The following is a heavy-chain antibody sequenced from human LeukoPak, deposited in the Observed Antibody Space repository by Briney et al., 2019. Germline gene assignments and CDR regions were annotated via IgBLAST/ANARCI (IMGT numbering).Heavy chain of an antibody. CDR2: MNPNSGNT. J-gene: IGHJ3*02. V-gene: IGHV1-8*03. CDR1: GCTFTSYD. Sequence: ASVKVSCKASGCTFTSYDINWVRQATGQGLEWMGWMNPNSGNTGYAQKFQGRVTITRNTSISTAYMELSSLRSEDTAVYYCARGEYSSGDDAFDIWGQGTMVTVSS. CDR3: ARGEYSSGDDAFDI. D-gene: IGHD6-19*01.